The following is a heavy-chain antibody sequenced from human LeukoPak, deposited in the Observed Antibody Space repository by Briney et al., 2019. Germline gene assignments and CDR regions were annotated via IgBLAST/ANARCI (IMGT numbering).Heavy chain of an antibody. CDR1: GGSISSSSYY. CDR2: IYYSGST. J-gene: IGHJ4*02. D-gene: IGHD2-15*01. V-gene: IGHV4-39*07. Sequence: SETLSLTCTVSGGSISSSSYYWGWIRQPPGKGLEWIGSIYYSGSTYYNPSLKSRVTISVDTSKNQFSLKLSSVTAADTAVYYCARRDSLSIDYWGQGTLVTVSS. CDR3: ARRDSLSIDY.